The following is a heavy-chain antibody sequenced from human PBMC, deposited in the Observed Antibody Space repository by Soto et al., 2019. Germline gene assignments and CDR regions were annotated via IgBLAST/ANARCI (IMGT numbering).Heavy chain of an antibody. Sequence: QVQLVESGGGVVQPGRSLRLSCAASGFTFSSYGMHWVRQAPGKGLEWVAVIWYDGSNKYYADSVKGRFTISRDNSKNTRYLQMNSLRAEDTAVYYCARGRARRILSLYYYYGMDVWGQGTTVTVSS. J-gene: IGHJ6*02. CDR3: ARGRARRILSLYYYYGMDV. D-gene: IGHD2-15*01. CDR2: IWYDGSNK. CDR1: GFTFSSYG. V-gene: IGHV3-33*01.